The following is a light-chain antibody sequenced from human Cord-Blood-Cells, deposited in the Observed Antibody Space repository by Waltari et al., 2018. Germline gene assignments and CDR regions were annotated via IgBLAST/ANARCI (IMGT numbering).Light chain of an antibody. CDR2: DVS. J-gene: IGLJ1*01. CDR3: SSYTSSSTYV. Sequence: QSALTQPASVSGSPGQSITISCTGTSSDFGGYNYVSWYQQHPGNAPELMIYDVSNRPSGVSNRFSGSKSGNTASLTISGLQAEDEADYYCSSYTSSSTYVFGTGTKVTVL. CDR1: SSDFGGYNY. V-gene: IGLV2-14*01.